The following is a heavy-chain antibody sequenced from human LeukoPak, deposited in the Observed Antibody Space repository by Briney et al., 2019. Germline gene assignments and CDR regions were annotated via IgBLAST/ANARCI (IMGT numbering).Heavy chain of an antibody. CDR3: AKTYDSGAYYPDY. J-gene: IGHJ4*02. D-gene: IGHD3-22*01. Sequence: ASVKVSCKTSGYTFTAYYMHWVRQAPGQGLEWMGWINPNSGGTNYAEKFQGSVTMTRDTSINTAYMELSSLRSDDTAVYYCAKTYDSGAYYPDYWGQGTLVTVFS. CDR1: GYTFTAYY. CDR2: INPNSGGT. V-gene: IGHV1-2*02.